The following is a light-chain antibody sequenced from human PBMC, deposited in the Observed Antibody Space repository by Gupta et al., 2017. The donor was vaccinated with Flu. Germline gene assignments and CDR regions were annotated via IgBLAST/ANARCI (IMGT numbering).Light chain of an antibody. V-gene: IGKV3-20*01. CDR2: GTS. J-gene: IGKJ2*01. CDR1: QDVGKNF. Sequence: ETGTPSCRAGQDVGKNFLVWYQQKPGQPPRVLLYGTSNRAPGIPDRFSGGGSGTDFTLTINRLEPEDSALYYCNQYKTSPYTFGQGTKLEIK. CDR3: NQYKTSPYT.